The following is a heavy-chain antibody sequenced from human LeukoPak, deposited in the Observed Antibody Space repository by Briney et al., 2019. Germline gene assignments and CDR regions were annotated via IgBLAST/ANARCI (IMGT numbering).Heavy chain of an antibody. V-gene: IGHV4-34*01. CDR1: GGSFSTYY. Sequence: NPSETLSLTCAVYGGSFSTYYWSWIRQSPGKGLEWIGEINHSGTTNYNPSLKSRVTISIDTSKNQFSLKLSSVTAADTAVYYCARGVGYYDSSGYYETTIDYFDYWGQGTLVTVSS. CDR2: INHSGTT. D-gene: IGHD3-22*01. J-gene: IGHJ4*02. CDR3: ARGVGYYDSSGYYETTIDYFDY.